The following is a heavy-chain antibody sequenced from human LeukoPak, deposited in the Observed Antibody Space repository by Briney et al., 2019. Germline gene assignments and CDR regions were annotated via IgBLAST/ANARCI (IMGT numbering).Heavy chain of an antibody. D-gene: IGHD5-12*01. CDR2: FDPEDGET. CDR3: APRLTIRHYYGMDV. J-gene: IGHJ6*02. Sequence: ASVKVSCKVSGYTLTELSMHWARQAPGKGLEWMGGFDPEDGETIYAQKFQGRVTMTEDTSTDTAYMELSSLRSEDTAVYYCAPRLTIRHYYGMDVWGQGTTVTVSS. CDR1: GYTLTELS. V-gene: IGHV1-24*01.